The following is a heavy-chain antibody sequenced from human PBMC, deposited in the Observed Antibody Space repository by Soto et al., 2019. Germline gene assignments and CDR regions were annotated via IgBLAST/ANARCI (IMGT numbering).Heavy chain of an antibody. D-gene: IGHD3-3*01. CDR3: ARDSGTIFGVVMPTI. CDR2: ISAYNGNT. CDR1: GYTFTSYG. V-gene: IGHV1-18*01. J-gene: IGHJ3*02. Sequence: ASVTVSCKASGYTFTSYGISWVRQAPGQGLEWMGWISAYNGNTNYAQKLQGRVTMTTDTSTSTAYMELRSLRSDDTAVYYCARDSGTIFGVVMPTIWGQGTMVTVSS.